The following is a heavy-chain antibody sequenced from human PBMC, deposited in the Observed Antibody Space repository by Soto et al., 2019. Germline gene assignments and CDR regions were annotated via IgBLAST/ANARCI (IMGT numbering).Heavy chain of an antibody. CDR2: IKQDGSEK. D-gene: IGHD5-18*01. J-gene: IGHJ5*02. CDR1: GFTFSSYW. Sequence: GGSLRLSCAASGFTFSSYWMSWVRQAPGKGLEWVANIKQDGSEKYYVDSVKGRFTISRDNAKNSLYLQMNSLRAEDTAVYYCARGGRAAIQLWLRGWFDPWGQGTLVTVSS. V-gene: IGHV3-7*01. CDR3: ARGGRAAIQLWLRGWFDP.